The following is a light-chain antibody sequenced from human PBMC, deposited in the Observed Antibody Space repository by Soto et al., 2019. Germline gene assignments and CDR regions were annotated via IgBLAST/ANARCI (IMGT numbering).Light chain of an antibody. J-gene: IGKJ1*01. CDR3: QQYNNWPET. CDR1: QSVSRSD. V-gene: IGKV3D-15*01. Sequence: ESVVTQSPGTLSLCPGERATLSCRASQSVSRSDLAWYQQKPGQAPRLLIYGASSRATGIPDRFSGSGSGTEFTLTISSLQSEDFAVYYCQQYNNWPETFGQGTKVDLK. CDR2: GAS.